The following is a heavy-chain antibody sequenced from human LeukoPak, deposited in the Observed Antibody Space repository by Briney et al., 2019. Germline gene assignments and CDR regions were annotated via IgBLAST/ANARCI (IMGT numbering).Heavy chain of an antibody. CDR3: ARDLGSSTVTTAFDY. J-gene: IGHJ4*02. D-gene: IGHD4-17*01. Sequence: GGSLRLSCAASGFIFNDYYMSWIRQAPGKGLEWLSYISRTGNTIYYRDSVKGRFTISRDNANNLLHLQMDNLRAEDTAVYYCARDLGSSTVTTAFDYWGQGTLVTVSS. CDR1: GFIFNDYY. CDR2: ISRTGNTI. V-gene: IGHV3-11*01.